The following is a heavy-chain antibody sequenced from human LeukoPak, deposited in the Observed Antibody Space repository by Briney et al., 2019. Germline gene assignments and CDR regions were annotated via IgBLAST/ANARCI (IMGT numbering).Heavy chain of an antibody. CDR3: ASVVGDLSNDY. J-gene: IGHJ4*02. CDR2: IIPIFGTA. CDR1: GGTFSSYS. D-gene: IGHD2-15*01. V-gene: IGHV1-69*13. Sequence: SVKVSCKASGGTFSSYSISWVRQAPGQGLEWMGGIIPIFGTANYAQKFQGRVTITADESTSTAYMELSSLRSEDTAVYYCASVVGDLSNDYWAREPWSPSPQ.